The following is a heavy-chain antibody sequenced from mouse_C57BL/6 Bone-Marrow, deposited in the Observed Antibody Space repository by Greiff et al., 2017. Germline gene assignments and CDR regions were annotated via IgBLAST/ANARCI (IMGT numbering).Heavy chain of an antibody. CDR2: IYPRDGST. Sequence: QVQLQQSGPELVKPGASVKLSCKASGYTFTSYDINWVKQRPGQGLEWIGWIYPRDGSTKYNEKFKGKATLTVDTSSSTAYMELHSLTSEDSAVYFGARRGYYYGSSYAMDYWGQGTSVTVSS. V-gene: IGHV1-85*01. J-gene: IGHJ4*01. CDR1: GYTFTSYD. CDR3: ARRGYYYGSSYAMDY. D-gene: IGHD1-1*01.